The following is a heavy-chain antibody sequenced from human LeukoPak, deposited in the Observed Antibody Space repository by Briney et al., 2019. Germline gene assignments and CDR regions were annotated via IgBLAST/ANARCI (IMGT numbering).Heavy chain of an antibody. D-gene: IGHD1-26*01. J-gene: IGHJ4*02. CDR1: GITFSNYA. V-gene: IGHV3-23*01. CDR2: ISGSGGGT. Sequence: PGGSLRLSCAASGITFSNYAMSWVRQAPGKGLEWVSSISGSGGGTYYADSVKGRFTISRDNSKNTLYLQMNSLRAEDTAVYYCAKAEVGATLNVFDYWGQGSLVTVSS. CDR3: AKAEVGATLNVFDY.